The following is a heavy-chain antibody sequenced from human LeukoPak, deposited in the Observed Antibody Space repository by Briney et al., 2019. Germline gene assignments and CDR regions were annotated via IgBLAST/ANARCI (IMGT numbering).Heavy chain of an antibody. CDR2: ITPIFGTT. Sequence: SVKVACKASGATFSGYAISWVRHAPGQGLEWMGGITPIFGTTKYARKFQGRVTITADGSTGTSYMEVSSLRSGDTAVYFCASGYASGSPIDYWGQGTLVTVSS. CDR3: ASGYASGSPIDY. J-gene: IGHJ4*02. V-gene: IGHV1-69*13. D-gene: IGHD3-10*01. CDR1: GATFSGYA.